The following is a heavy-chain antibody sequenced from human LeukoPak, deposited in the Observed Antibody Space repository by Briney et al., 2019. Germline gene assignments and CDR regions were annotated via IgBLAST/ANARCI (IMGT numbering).Heavy chain of an antibody. V-gene: IGHV3-74*01. CDR2: INTDGSST. D-gene: IGHD3/OR15-3a*01. Sequence: GGSLRLSCAASGFTFSSYWMHWVRQAPGKGLVWVSRINTDGSSTSYADSVKGRFTISRDNAKNSLYLQMNSLRAEDTAVYYCARDPMDSNWFDPWGQGTLVTVSS. CDR3: ARDPMDSNWFDP. CDR1: GFTFSSYW. J-gene: IGHJ5*02.